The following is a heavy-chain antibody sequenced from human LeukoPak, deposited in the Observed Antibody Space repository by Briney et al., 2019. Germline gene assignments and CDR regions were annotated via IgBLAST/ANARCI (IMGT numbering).Heavy chain of an antibody. CDR2: IYTSGST. D-gene: IGHD6-19*01. CDR1: GGSISSGSYY. Sequence: TLSLTCTVSGGSISSGSYYWSWIRQPAGKGLEWIGRIYTSGSTNYNPSLKSRVTISVDTSKNQFSLKLSSVTAADTAVYYCARGSSGFFGYWGQGTLVTVSS. V-gene: IGHV4-61*02. J-gene: IGHJ4*02. CDR3: ARGSSGFFGY.